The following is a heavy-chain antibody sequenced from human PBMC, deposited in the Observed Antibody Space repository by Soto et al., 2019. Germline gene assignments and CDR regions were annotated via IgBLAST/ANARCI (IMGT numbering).Heavy chain of an antibody. J-gene: IGHJ1*01. CDR3: ATVWLGESQH. V-gene: IGHV4-39*01. D-gene: IGHD3-10*01. Sequence: QLQLQESGPGLVKPSETLSLTCTVSGGSISSSSYYWGWIRQPPGKGLEWIGSIYYSGSTYYNPSLKSRVTISVDTSKNQFSLKLSSGTAADTAVYYCATVWLGESQHWGQGNLVTVSS. CDR2: IYYSGST. CDR1: GGSISSSSYY.